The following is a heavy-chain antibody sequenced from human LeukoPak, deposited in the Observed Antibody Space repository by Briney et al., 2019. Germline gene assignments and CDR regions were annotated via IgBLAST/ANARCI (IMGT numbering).Heavy chain of an antibody. D-gene: IGHD3-3*01. Sequence: GGSLRLSCAASGFTFSSYWMSWVRQAPGKGLEWVANIKQDGSEKYYADSVKGRFTISRDNAKNSLYLQMNSLRAEDTAVYYCARDFAHSDFWSGKYYFDYWGQGTLVTVSS. CDR1: GFTFSSYW. J-gene: IGHJ4*02. V-gene: IGHV3-7*01. CDR2: IKQDGSEK. CDR3: ARDFAHSDFWSGKYYFDY.